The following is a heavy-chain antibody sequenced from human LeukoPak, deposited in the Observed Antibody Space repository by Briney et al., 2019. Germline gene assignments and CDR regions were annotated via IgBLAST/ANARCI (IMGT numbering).Heavy chain of an antibody. CDR3: ASRRRDNYYYYGMDV. D-gene: IGHD2-15*01. CDR1: GGSFSGYY. Sequence: SETLSLTCAVYGGSFSGYYWSWIRQPPGKGLEWIGEINHSGSTNYNPSLESRVTISVDTSKNQFSLKLSSVTAADTAVYYCASRRRDNYYYYGMDVWGQGTTVTVSS. V-gene: IGHV4-34*01. CDR2: INHSGST. J-gene: IGHJ6*02.